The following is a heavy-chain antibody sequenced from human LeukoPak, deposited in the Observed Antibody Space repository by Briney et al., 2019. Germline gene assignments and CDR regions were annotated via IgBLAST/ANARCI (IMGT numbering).Heavy chain of an antibody. J-gene: IGHJ3*02. Sequence: ASVKVSCKASGFTFTSSAMQWVRQARGQRLEWIGWIVVGSGNTNYAQKFQERVTITRDMSTSTAYMELSSLRSEDTAVYYCAAGRYYYDSSDAFDIWGQGTMVTVSS. CDR3: AAGRYYYDSSDAFDI. CDR1: GFTFTSSA. CDR2: IVVGSGNT. V-gene: IGHV1-58*02. D-gene: IGHD3-22*01.